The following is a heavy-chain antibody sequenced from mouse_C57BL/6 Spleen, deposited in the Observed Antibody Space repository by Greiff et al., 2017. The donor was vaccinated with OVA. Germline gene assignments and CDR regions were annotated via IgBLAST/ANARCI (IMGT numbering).Heavy chain of an antibody. CDR2: IHPNSGST. V-gene: IGHV1-64*01. CDR1: GYTFTSYW. Sequence: QVQLQQPGAELVKPGASVKLSCKASGYTFTSYWMPWVKQRPGQGLEWIGMIHPNSGSTNYNEKFKTKATMTVDKSSSTAYMQLSSLTSEDSAVYYCARTTGTTAYAMDYWGQGTSVTVSS. J-gene: IGHJ4*01. D-gene: IGHD1-2*01. CDR3: ARTTGTTAYAMDY.